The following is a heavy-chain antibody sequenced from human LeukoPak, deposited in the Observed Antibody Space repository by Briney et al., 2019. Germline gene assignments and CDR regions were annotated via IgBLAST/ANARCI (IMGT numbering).Heavy chain of an antibody. Sequence: SETLSLTCAVYGVSFSGYYWSWIRQPPGKGLEWIGEINHSGSTNYNPSLKSRDTISVDTSKNQFSLKLSSVTAADTAVYFCARGPPTDYYDSSGFYYVFDYWGQGTLVTVSS. J-gene: IGHJ4*02. CDR2: INHSGST. D-gene: IGHD3-22*01. V-gene: IGHV4-34*01. CDR3: ARGPPTDYYDSSGFYYVFDY. CDR1: GVSFSGYY.